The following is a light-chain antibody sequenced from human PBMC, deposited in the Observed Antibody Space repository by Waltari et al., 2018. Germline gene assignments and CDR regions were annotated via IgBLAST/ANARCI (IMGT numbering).Light chain of an antibody. V-gene: IGKV3-11*01. J-gene: IGKJ2*02. CDR1: QSVSRH. CDR2: DAS. CDR3: QQRYNFGT. Sequence: EIVLTQSPATLSLSPGERATLPCRASQSVSRHLAWYQQKPGQAPRLLIYDASSRATGIPARFSGSGSGTDFTLTISSLEPEDFAVYYCQQRYNFGTFGQGTKLEIK.